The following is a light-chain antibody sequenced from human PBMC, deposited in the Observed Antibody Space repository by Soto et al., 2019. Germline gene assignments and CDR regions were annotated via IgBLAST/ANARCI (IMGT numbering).Light chain of an antibody. Sequence: DIQMTQSPSTLSSSVGDRVTITCRASQSLSGRLAWYQQRPGQAPKLLIYDVSTLESGVPSRFSGTGTGSGTEFNLSISDLQPDDFAPYYCKQYNYYSTLGPGTKVEVK. V-gene: IGKV1-5*01. J-gene: IGKJ1*01. CDR3: KQYNYYST. CDR2: DVS. CDR1: QSLSGR.